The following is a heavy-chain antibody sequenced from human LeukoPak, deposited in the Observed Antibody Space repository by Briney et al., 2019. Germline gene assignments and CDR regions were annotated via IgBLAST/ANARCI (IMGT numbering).Heavy chain of an antibody. Sequence: RSLRLSCAASGFTFSSYGMHWVRQAPGKGLEWVAVISYDGSNKYYADSVKGRFTISRDNSKNTLYLQMNSLRAEDTAVYYCAKVFPPLEVTPLPSWPQAPLLPVPS. CDR1: GFTFSSYG. CDR3: AKVFPPLEVTPLPS. D-gene: IGHD2-21*02. V-gene: IGHV3-30*18. J-gene: IGHJ5*01. CDR2: ISYDGSNK.